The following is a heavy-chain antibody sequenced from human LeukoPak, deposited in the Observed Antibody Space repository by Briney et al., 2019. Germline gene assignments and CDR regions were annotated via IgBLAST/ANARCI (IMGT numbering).Heavy chain of an antibody. CDR2: INHSGST. J-gene: IGHJ3*02. V-gene: IGHV4-34*01. CDR1: GGSFSGYY. Sequence: PSETLSLTCAVYGGSFSGYYWSWIRQPPGKGLEWIGEINHSGSTNYNPSLKSRVTISVDTSKNQFSLKLSSVTAADTAVCYCARDPRRYRRAFDIWGQGTMVTVSS. D-gene: IGHD1-14*01. CDR3: ARDPRRYRRAFDI.